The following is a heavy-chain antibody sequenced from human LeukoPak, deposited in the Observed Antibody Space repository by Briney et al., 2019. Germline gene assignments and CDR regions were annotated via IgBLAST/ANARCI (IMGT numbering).Heavy chain of an antibody. CDR2: INPSGGST. J-gene: IGHJ4*02. CDR3: ARYSYPTRGIVVVPALDY. D-gene: IGHD3-22*01. V-gene: IGHV1-46*01. Sequence: GASVKVSCKASGYTFTSYYMHWVRQSTGQGLEWMGIINPSGGSTSYAQKFQGRVTMTRDTSTSTVYMELSSLRSEDTAVYYCARYSYPTRGIVVVPALDYWGQGTLVTVSS. CDR1: GYTFTSYY.